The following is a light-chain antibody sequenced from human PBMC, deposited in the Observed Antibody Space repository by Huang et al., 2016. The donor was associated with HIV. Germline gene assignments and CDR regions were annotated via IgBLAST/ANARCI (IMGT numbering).Light chain of an antibody. CDR2: GAS. CDR1: QSISAY. V-gene: IGKV1-39*01. J-gene: IGKJ4*01. Sequence: DIQMTQSPSSLSASVGDRVTITCRASQSISAYLNWYQQKPGKAPKLLIYGASTLQSGVPSRFSDSGSGTDFTLTINSLQPEDFATYYCQKSYTTPLTFGGGTKVEI. CDR3: QKSYTTPLT.